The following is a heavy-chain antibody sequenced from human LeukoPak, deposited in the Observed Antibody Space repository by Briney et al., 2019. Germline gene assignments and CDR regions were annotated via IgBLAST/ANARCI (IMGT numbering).Heavy chain of an antibody. V-gene: IGHV3-7*04. CDR3: GWDLNWGAFDV. CDR2: IKQDGSEK. D-gene: IGHD7-27*01. Sequence: GGSLRLSCAASIFIISNNWRSWLRQAPGKGLEWVANIKQDGSEKYYVDSVKGRFTISRDNAKNSLYLEMNSLRAEGTAVYYCGWDLNWGAFDVWGQGTMVSVSS. J-gene: IGHJ3*01. CDR1: IFIISNNW.